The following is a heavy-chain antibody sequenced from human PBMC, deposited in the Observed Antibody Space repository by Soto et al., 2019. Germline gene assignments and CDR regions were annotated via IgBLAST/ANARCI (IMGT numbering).Heavy chain of an antibody. J-gene: IGHJ6*02. CDR1: GGSISSGGYY. D-gene: IGHD3-16*02. Sequence: PSETLSLTCTVSGGSISSGGYYWSWIRQHPGKGLEWIGYIYYSGSTYYNPSLKSRVTISVDTSKNQFSLKLSSVTAADTAVYYCASAPLYDYVWGSYRFTYYYGMDVWGQGTTVTVSS. CDR3: ASAPLYDYVWGSYRFTYYYGMDV. V-gene: IGHV4-31*03. CDR2: IYYSGST.